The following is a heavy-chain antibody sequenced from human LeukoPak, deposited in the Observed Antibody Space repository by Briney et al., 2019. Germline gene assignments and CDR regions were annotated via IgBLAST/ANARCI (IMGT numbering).Heavy chain of an antibody. D-gene: IGHD3-3*01. Sequence: PSETLSLTCTVSGGSISSSSYYWGWIRQPPEKGLEWIGSIYYSGSTYSNPSLKSRVTTSVDTSKNQFFLKLSSVTAADTAVYYCARLFWSGYFVDFWGQGTLVTVSS. J-gene: IGHJ4*02. CDR1: GGSISSSSYY. CDR2: IYYSGST. V-gene: IGHV4-39*01. CDR3: ARLFWSGYFVDF.